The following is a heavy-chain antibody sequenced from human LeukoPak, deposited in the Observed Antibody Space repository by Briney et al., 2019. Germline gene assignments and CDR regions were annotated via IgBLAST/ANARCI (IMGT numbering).Heavy chain of an antibody. CDR2: FDPEDGET. Sequence: GASVNVSCKVSGYTLTELSMHWVRQAPGKGLEWMGGFDPEDGETIYAQKFQGRVTMTEDTSTDTAYMELSSLRSEDTAVYYCATGSYYYGSGSYHFDYWGQGTLVTVSS. CDR3: ATGSYYYGSGSYHFDY. V-gene: IGHV1-24*01. CDR1: GYTLTELS. D-gene: IGHD3-10*01. J-gene: IGHJ4*02.